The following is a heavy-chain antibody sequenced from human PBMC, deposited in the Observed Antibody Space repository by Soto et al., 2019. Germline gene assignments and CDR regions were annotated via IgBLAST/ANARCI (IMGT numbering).Heavy chain of an antibody. CDR3: AREGVHNYNEYYFDY. V-gene: IGHV3-21*06. Sequence: GGSLRLSCAASGFTFSYYTVHWVRRAPGKGLEWVSSISGIRDYIRYADSVKGRFTISRDNAKTSPYLQMNSLTAEDTAVYYCAREGVHNYNEYYFDYWGQGTLVTVSS. J-gene: IGHJ4*02. CDR1: GFTFSYYT. CDR2: ISGIRDYI. D-gene: IGHD3-22*01.